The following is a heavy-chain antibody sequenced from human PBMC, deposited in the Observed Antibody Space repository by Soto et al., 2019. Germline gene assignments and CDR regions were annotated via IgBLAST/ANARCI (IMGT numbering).Heavy chain of an antibody. Sequence: GRSLRLSCAASGFTFSSYSMNWVSQAPGKGLEWVSSISSSSSYIYYADSVKGRFTISRDNAKNSLYLQMNSLRAEDTAVYYCARDSWIQLWRNGMDVWGQGTTVTVSS. J-gene: IGHJ6*02. D-gene: IGHD5-18*01. CDR2: ISSSSSYI. CDR1: GFTFSSYS. CDR3: ARDSWIQLWRNGMDV. V-gene: IGHV3-21*01.